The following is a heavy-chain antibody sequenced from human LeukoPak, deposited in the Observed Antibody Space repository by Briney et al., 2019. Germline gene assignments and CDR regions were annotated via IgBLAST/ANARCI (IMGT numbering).Heavy chain of an antibody. V-gene: IGHV4-59*08. Sequence: SETLSLTCTVSGGSISSYYWSWIRQPPGKGLEWIGYIYYSGSTNYNPSLKSRVTISVDTSKNQFSLKLSSVTAADTAVYYCARQAYYYDSSGYYHALDYWGQGTLVIVSS. CDR2: IYYSGST. J-gene: IGHJ4*02. D-gene: IGHD3-22*01. CDR1: GGSISSYY. CDR3: ARQAYYYDSSGYYHALDY.